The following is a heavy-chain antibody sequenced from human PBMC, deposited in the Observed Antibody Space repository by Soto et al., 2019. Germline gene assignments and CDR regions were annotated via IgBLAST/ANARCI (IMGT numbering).Heavy chain of an antibody. Sequence: SETLSLTCTDSGGSISNYYWSWIRQPAEKRLEWIGRVSSTGNTYYNPSLKSRVTISVDTSKNQVSLNLTSVTAADTAVYYCARGVPAAGTDWFDPWGQGTLVSVSS. CDR1: GGSISNYY. J-gene: IGHJ5*02. CDR2: VSSTGNT. V-gene: IGHV4-4*07. CDR3: ARGVPAAGTDWFDP. D-gene: IGHD6-13*01.